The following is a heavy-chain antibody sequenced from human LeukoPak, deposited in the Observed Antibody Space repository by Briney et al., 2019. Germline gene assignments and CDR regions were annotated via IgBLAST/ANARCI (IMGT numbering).Heavy chain of an antibody. CDR3: ARHGSYRGIAATF. D-gene: IGHD3-16*02. CDR1: GGSISSSSYY. V-gene: IGHV4-39*01. J-gene: IGHJ4*02. CDR2: IYYSGST. Sequence: PSETLSLTCTVSGGSISSSSYYWGWIRQPPGKGPEWIGSIYYSGSTYYNPSLKSRVTISVDTSKNQFSLKLSSVTAADTAVYYCARHGSYRGIAATFWGQGTLVTVSS.